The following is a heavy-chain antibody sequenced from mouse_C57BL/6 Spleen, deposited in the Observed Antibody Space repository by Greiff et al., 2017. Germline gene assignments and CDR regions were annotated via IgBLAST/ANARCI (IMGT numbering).Heavy chain of an antibody. CDR3: AREGELGRYYLDY. CDR2: IHPNSGST. D-gene: IGHD4-1*01. J-gene: IGHJ2*01. V-gene: IGHV1-64*01. CDR1: GYTFTSYW. Sequence: QVQLQQPGAELVKPGASVKLSCKASGYTFTSYWMHWVKQRPGQGLEWIGMIHPNSGSTNYNEKFKSKATLTVAKSSNTAYMQLSSLTSEDSAVYYCAREGELGRYYLDYWGQGTTLTVAA.